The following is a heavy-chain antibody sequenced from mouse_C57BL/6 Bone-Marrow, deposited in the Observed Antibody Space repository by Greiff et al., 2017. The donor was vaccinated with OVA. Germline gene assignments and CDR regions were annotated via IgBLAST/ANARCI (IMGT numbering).Heavy chain of an antibody. J-gene: IGHJ2*01. CDR3: ARLYYYGSSGSSFDY. CDR2: IRNKANGYTT. CDR1: GFTFTDYY. D-gene: IGHD1-1*01. Sequence: DVHLVESGGGLVQPGGSLSLSCAASGFTFTDYYMSWVRQPPGKALEWLGFIRNKANGYTTEYSASVKGRFTISRDNSQSILYLQMNALRAEDSATYYCARLYYYGSSGSSFDYWGQGTTLTVSS. V-gene: IGHV7-3*01.